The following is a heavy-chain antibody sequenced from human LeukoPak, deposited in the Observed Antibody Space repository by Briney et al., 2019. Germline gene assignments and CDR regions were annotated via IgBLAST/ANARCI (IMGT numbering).Heavy chain of an antibody. V-gene: IGHV3-74*01. Sequence: PGGSLRLSCAASGFTVSSNYMSWVRQAPGKGLVWVSRINSDGSSTSYADSVKGRFTISRDNAKNTLYLQMNSLRAEDTAVYYCARDGLDFDYWGQGTLVTVSS. CDR3: ARDGLDFDY. J-gene: IGHJ4*02. CDR2: INSDGSST. CDR1: GFTVSSNY. D-gene: IGHD3/OR15-3a*01.